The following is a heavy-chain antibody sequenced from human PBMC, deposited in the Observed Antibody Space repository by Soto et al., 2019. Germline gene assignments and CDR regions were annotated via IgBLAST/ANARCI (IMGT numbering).Heavy chain of an antibody. J-gene: IGHJ4*01. D-gene: IGHD5-18*01. CDR1: GFTFSSYW. V-gene: IGHV3-7*01. CDR2: IXXDXXXX. CDR3: ASGYSYGYGFDY. Sequence: GGPLRLSCAASGFTFSSYWMSWVRQAPGKGLXGVXXIXXDXXXXXYXXSVKGRFTISRDNPKNSLYLQMNSLRADDTAVYYCASGYSYGYGFDYWGHGTLVTASS.